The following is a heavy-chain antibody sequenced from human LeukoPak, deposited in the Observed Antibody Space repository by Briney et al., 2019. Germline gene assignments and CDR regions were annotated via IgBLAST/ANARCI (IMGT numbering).Heavy chain of an antibody. J-gene: IGHJ4*02. V-gene: IGHV1-2*02. CDR3: ARDGYYYDSSGYSSDY. Sequence: ASVKVSCKASGYTFTGYYMHWVRQAPGQGLEWMGWINPNSGGTNYAQKFQGRVTMTRDTSISTAYMELSRLRSDDTAVYYCARDGYYYDSSGYSSDYWGQGTLVTVSS. CDR1: GYTFTGYY. D-gene: IGHD3-22*01. CDR2: INPNSGGT.